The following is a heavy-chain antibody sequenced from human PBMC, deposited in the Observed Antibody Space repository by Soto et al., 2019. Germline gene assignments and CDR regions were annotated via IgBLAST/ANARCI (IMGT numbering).Heavy chain of an antibody. CDR2: LNPKSNNT. J-gene: IGHJ6*02. Sequence: QVQLVQSGAEVKKAGASVKVSCKASGYTFISYDINWVRQASGQGLEWMGWLNPKSNNTGCAQKFQGRVTLTSNTSISTVTLQLTSLTSDDTALYYCVRGRRYGYRNGYCMDVWGQGTTVTLSS. V-gene: IGHV1-8*01. CDR1: GYTFISYD. CDR3: VRGRRYGYRNGYCMDV. D-gene: IGHD6-25*01.